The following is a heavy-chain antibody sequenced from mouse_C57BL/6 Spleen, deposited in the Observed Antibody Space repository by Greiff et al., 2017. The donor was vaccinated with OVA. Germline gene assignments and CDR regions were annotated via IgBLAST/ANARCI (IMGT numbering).Heavy chain of an antibody. D-gene: IGHD2-5*01. J-gene: IGHJ4*01. CDR3: ASGPYSNYAMDY. V-gene: IGHV1-61*01. CDR1: GYTFTSYW. Sequence: QVQLKQPGAELVRPGSSVKLSCKASGYTFTSYWMDWVKQRPGQGLEWIGNIYPSDSETHYNQKFKDKATLTVDKSSSTAYMQLSSLTSEDSAVYYCASGPYSNYAMDYWGQGTSVTVSS. CDR2: IYPSDSET.